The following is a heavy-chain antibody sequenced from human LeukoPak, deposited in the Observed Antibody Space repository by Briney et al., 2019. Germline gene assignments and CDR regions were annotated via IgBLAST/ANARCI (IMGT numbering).Heavy chain of an antibody. CDR1: GGSISSYY. V-gene: IGHV4-4*07. CDR2: IYTSGST. CDR3: ARNYRFYGSGSYYFDY. D-gene: IGHD3-10*01. J-gene: IGHJ4*02. Sequence: SETLSLTCTVSGGSISSYYWSWIRQPAGKGLEWIGRIYTSGSTNYNPSLKSRVTMSVDTSKNQFSLKLSSVTAADTAVYYCARNYRFYGSGSYYFDYWGLGTLVTVSS.